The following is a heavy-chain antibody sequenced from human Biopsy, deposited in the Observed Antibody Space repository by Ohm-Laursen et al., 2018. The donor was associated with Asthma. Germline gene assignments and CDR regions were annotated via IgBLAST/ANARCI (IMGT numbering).Heavy chain of an antibody. D-gene: IGHD3-22*01. J-gene: IGHJ4*02. Sequence: SSLRLSCAASGFKFDEYTMHWVRQAPGKGLEWVSGISWNSATIGYADSVEGRFTIPRDNAKNSVFLHMDSLRPEDTAFYYCAKVRSDWVITESFDYWGQGVLVTVSS. CDR3: AKVRSDWVITESFDY. CDR2: ISWNSATI. CDR1: GFKFDEYT. V-gene: IGHV3-9*01.